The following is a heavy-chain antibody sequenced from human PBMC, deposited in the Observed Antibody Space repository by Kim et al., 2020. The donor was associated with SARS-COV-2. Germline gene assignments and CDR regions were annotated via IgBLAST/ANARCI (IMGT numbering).Heavy chain of an antibody. Sequence: GGSLRLSCAASGFTFDDYSMHWVRQAPGKGLEWVSGISWNSGSIGYADSVKGRFTIPRDSAKNSLYLQMNSLRVEDTASYYCARGGFYGSNNAFDIWGQG. CDR2: ISWNSGSI. D-gene: IGHD3-10*01. V-gene: IGHV3-9*01. CDR1: GFTFDDYS. CDR3: ARGGFYGSNNAFDI. J-gene: IGHJ3*02.